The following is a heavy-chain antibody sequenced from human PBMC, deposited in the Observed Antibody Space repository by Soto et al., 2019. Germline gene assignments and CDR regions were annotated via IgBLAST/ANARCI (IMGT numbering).Heavy chain of an antibody. J-gene: IGHJ6*03. CDR3: ARGCGGRFCYFMDV. CDR2: ISNDGTDK. D-gene: IGHD2-21*01. Sequence: PGGSLRISCAASGFTFSTYGLHWVRQAPGKGLEWVAIISNDGTDKHYADSVMGRFTISRDNSKNTLFLQMDSLTAEDTAVYYCARGCGGRFCYFMDVWGKGTTVTVSS. V-gene: IGHV3-30*03. CDR1: GFTFSTYG.